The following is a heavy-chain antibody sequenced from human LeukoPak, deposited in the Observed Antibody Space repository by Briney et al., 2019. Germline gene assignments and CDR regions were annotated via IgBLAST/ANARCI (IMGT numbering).Heavy chain of an antibody. V-gene: IGHV4-59*01. J-gene: IGHJ4*02. CDR3: ARVGGSYYTPSCFDY. Sequence: SETLSVTCTVSGGSISSYYWSWIRQPPGKGVECIGYIYYSGSTNYNPSLKSRVTISVDTSKNQFSPKLSSVTAADTAVYYCARVGGSYYTPSCFDYWGQGTLVTVSS. CDR1: GGSISSYY. D-gene: IGHD1-26*01. CDR2: IYYSGST.